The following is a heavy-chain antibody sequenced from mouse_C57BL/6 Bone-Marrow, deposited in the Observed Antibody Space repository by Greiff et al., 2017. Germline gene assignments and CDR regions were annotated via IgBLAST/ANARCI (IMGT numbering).Heavy chain of an antibody. CDR2: IRSKSNNYAT. Sequence: DVQLVESGGGLVKPKGSLKLSCAASGFRFNTYAMNWVRQAPGKGLEWVARIRSKSNNYATYYADSVKDRFTNSRDDSESMLYLQMNNLKTEDTAMYYCVRLLRDWYFDVWGTGTTVTVSS. J-gene: IGHJ1*03. D-gene: IGHD1-1*01. CDR1: GFRFNTYA. CDR3: VRLLRDWYFDV. V-gene: IGHV10-1*01.